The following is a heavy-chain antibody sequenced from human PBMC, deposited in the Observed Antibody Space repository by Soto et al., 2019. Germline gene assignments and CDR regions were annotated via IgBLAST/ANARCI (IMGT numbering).Heavy chain of an antibody. V-gene: IGHV1-18*01. CDR1: GYTFTSYG. Sequence: ASVKVSCKASGYTFTSYGISWVRQAPGQGLEWMGWISAYNGNTNYAQKLQGRVTMTTDTSTSTAYMELRSLRSDDTAVYYCARLAGGSGSYIGQRLNDFDYWGQGTLVTVSS. J-gene: IGHJ4*02. CDR3: ARLAGGSGSYIGQRLNDFDY. CDR2: ISAYNGNT. D-gene: IGHD3-10*01.